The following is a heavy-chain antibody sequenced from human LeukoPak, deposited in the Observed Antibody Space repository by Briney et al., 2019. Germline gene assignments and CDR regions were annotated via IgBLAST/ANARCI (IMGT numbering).Heavy chain of an antibody. D-gene: IGHD2-2*01. CDR3: ARRFCSRTSCQGFDY. V-gene: IGHV3-7*01. CDR2: IKPDGSER. CDR1: GFTCSSCW. Sequence: GGSLRLSCAGSGFTCSSCWMSWVRQAPGKGLEGVANIKPDGSERYYVDSVKGRFTISRDNAKNSLYLQMNSLRAEDTAVYYCARRFCSRTSCQGFDYWAREAWSSSSQ. J-gene: IGHJ4*02.